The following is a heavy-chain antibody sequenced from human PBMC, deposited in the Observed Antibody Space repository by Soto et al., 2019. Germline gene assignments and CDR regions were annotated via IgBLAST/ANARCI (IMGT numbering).Heavy chain of an antibody. Sequence: EVQLLESGGALVQPGVSLSLSCAASGFTYNNYAMGWVRQAPGKGLEWVSAISSSGYSAYYADYVKGRFTITRDNYRNTMFLQMKKLSAEDPAVYYCSKGSVVAAAKYDSWGLGNQVTDS. CDR1: GFTYNNYA. J-gene: IGHJ4*02. CDR3: SKGSVVAAAKYDS. V-gene: IGHV3-23*01. CDR2: ISSSGYSA. D-gene: IGHD2-21*01.